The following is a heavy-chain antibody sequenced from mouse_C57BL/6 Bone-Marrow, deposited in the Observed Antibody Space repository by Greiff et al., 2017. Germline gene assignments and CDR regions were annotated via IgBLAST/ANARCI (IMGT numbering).Heavy chain of an antibody. V-gene: IGHV1-19*01. Sequence: VQLQQSGPVLVQPGASVKMSCKASGYTFTDYYMNWVKQSHGKSLEWIGVINPYNGGTSYNQKFKGKATLTVDKSSSTAYMELNSLTSEDSAVYYCARAGYYVAWFAYWGQGTLVTVSA. CDR2: INPYNGGT. CDR3: ARAGYYVAWFAY. CDR1: GYTFTDYY. D-gene: IGHD2-3*01. J-gene: IGHJ3*01.